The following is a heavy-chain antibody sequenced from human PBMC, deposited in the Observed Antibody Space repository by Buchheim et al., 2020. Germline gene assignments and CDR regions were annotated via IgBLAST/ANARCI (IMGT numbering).Heavy chain of an antibody. J-gene: IGHJ4*02. CDR2: IKQDGSEK. D-gene: IGHD3-10*01. CDR3: ARDYDYYGSGSYLGY. Sequence: EVQLVESGGGLVQPGGSLRLSCAASGFTFSNYWMSWVRQAPGKGLEWVANIKQDGSEKYYVDSVKGRFTISRDNAKNSLYLQMNSLRAEGTAVYYCARDYDYYGSGSYLGYWGQGTL. V-gene: IGHV3-7*03. CDR1: GFTFSNYW.